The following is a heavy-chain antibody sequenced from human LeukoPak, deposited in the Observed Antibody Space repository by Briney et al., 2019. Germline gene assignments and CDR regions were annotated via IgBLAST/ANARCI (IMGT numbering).Heavy chain of an antibody. CDR1: GYTFTSYA. CDR2: INAGNGNT. Sequence: ASVKVSCKASGYTFTSYAMHWVRQAPGQRLEWMGWINAGNGNTKYSQKFQGRVTITRDTSASIAYMELSSLRSEDTAVYYCARDCRGDCYGSVFGDEGFDPWGQGTLVTVSS. J-gene: IGHJ5*02. CDR3: ARDCRGDCYGSVFGDEGFDP. V-gene: IGHV1-3*01. D-gene: IGHD2-21*02.